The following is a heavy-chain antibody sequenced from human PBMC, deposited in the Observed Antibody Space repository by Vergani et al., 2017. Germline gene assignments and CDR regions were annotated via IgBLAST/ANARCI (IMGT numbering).Heavy chain of an antibody. D-gene: IGHD2-2*01. CDR3: ARAYCSSTSFHPYYYGMDF. CDR1: EFTFSNYA. J-gene: IGHJ6*02. CDR2: IYSGGST. V-gene: IGHV3-66*02. Sequence: EVQLLESGGGLVQPGGSLRLTCAASEFTFSNYAMNWVRQAPGRGLEWVSVIYSGGSTYYAHSVKGRLTISRDNSKNTLYLQRNSLGAEDTAVYYCARAYCSSTSFHPYYYGMDFWGQGTTVTVSS.